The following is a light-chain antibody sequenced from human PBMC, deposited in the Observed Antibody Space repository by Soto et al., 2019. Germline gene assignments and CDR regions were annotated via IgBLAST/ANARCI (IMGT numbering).Light chain of an antibody. V-gene: IGLV1-44*01. Sequence: QSVMTQPPSASRTPGQRVTISCSGSSSNIGSNTVNWYQQLPGTAPKLLIYSNNQRRSGVPGRCSGSKSGTSASLAISGLQSEDEADYYCAAWDDSLNGRYVFGTGTKVTVL. CDR2: SNN. CDR3: AAWDDSLNGRYV. J-gene: IGLJ1*01. CDR1: SSNIGSNT.